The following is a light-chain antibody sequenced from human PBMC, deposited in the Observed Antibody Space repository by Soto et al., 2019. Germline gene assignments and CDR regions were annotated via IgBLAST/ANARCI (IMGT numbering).Light chain of an antibody. V-gene: IGKV1-39*01. CDR2: AAS. CDR1: QSISSY. Sequence: DIQMTQSPSSLSASVGDRVTITCRASQSISSYLNWYQQKPGKAPKLLIYAASSLQSGVPSRFSGSGSGTEFTLTISSLQSEDFAVYYCQQYNNWPGLTFGGGTKVEIK. J-gene: IGKJ4*01. CDR3: QQYNNWPGLT.